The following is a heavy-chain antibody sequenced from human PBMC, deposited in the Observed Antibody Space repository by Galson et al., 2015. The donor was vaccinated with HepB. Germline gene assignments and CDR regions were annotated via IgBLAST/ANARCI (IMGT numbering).Heavy chain of an antibody. J-gene: IGHJ4*02. CDR1: GFTFSSYA. Sequence: SLRLSCAASGFTFSSYAMHWVRQAPGKGLEWVAVISYDGSNKYYADSVKGRFTISRDNSKNTLYLQMNSLRAEDTAVYYCARAMHIAYFDYWGQGTLVTVSS. CDR3: ARAMHIAYFDY. CDR2: ISYDGSNK. D-gene: IGHD6-13*01. V-gene: IGHV3-30-3*01.